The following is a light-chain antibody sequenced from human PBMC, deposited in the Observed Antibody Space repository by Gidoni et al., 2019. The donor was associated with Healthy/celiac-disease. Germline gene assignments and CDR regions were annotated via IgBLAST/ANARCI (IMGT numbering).Light chain of an antibody. J-gene: IGKJ1*01. V-gene: IGKV4-1*01. Sequence: VMTQSPDSLAVSLGERATINCKSSQSVLYSSNNKNYLAWYQQKPGQPPKLLIYWASTRESGVPDRFSGSGSGTDFTLTISSLQAEDVAVYYCQQYYSTPWTFGQGTKVEIK. CDR3: QQYYSTPWT. CDR2: WAS. CDR1: QSVLYSSNNKNY.